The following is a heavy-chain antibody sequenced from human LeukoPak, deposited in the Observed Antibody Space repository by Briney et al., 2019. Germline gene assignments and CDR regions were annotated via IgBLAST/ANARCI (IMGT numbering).Heavy chain of an antibody. V-gene: IGHV1-3*01. CDR1: GYTFTSYA. J-gene: IGHJ4*02. CDR2: INAGNGNT. D-gene: IGHD3-3*01. CDR3: ARPSHYDFWSGYYPLSI. Sequence: ASVKVSCKASGYTFTSYAMHWVRQAPGQRLEWMGWINAGNGNTRYSQKFQGRVTITRDTSASTAYMELSSLRSEGTAVYYCARPSHYDFWSGYYPLSIWGQGTLVTVSS.